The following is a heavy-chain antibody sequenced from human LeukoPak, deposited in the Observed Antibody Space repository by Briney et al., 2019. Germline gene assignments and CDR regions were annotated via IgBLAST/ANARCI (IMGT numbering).Heavy chain of an antibody. D-gene: IGHD5-24*01. J-gene: IGHJ4*02. CDR2: MNPNSGNT. Sequence: GASVKVSCKASGYTFTSYDINWVRQATGQGLEWMGWMNPNSGNTGYAQKFQGRVTMTRNTSISTAYMELSSLRSEDTAVYYCARGVRRWLQRLYYFDYWGQGTLVTVSS. CDR1: GYTFTSYD. CDR3: ARGVRRWLQRLYYFDY. V-gene: IGHV1-8*01.